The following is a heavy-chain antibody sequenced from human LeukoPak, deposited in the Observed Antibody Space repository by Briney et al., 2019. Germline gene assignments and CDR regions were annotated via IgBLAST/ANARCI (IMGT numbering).Heavy chain of an antibody. J-gene: IGHJ4*02. CDR2: INPNSGVT. D-gene: IGHD5-18*01. Sequence: GASVKVSCKASGYTFTSYHMHWVRQAPGQGLEWMGWINPNSGVTDYAQNFQGRVTMTRDTSISTAYVELSRLRSDDTAVYYCARGTGEGYTYGRYYFDYWGQGTLVTVSS. V-gene: IGHV1-2*02. CDR3: ARGTGEGYTYGRYYFDY. CDR1: GYTFTSYH.